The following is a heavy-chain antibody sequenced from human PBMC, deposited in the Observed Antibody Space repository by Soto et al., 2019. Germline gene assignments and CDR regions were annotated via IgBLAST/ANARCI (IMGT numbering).Heavy chain of an antibody. V-gene: IGHV3-23*01. CDR3: ATPPFYDCSSPSCYPPYFDY. J-gene: IGHJ4*02. CDR1: GFTFSSYA. Sequence: GGSLRLSCAASGFTFSSYAMSWVRQAPGKGLEWVSAISGSGGSTYYADSVKGRFTISRANSKNTRYLQMNSLRAEATAVYYCATPPFYDCSSPSCYPPYFDYWGQGTLVTVSS. D-gene: IGHD2-2*01. CDR2: ISGSGGST.